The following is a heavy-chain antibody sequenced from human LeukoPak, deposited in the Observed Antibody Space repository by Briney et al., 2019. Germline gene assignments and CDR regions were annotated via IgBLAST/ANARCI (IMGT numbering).Heavy chain of an antibody. V-gene: IGHV4-39*01. J-gene: IGHJ2*01. CDR1: GGSISSSFYY. CDR2: IYHSGST. Sequence: PSETLSLTCTVSGGSISSSFYYWGWIRQPPGKGLEWIGSIYHSGSTYYNPSLKSRVTISVDTSRNQFSLNLSSVTAADTAVYYCARRRRDGYNSRWYFDLWGRGTLVTVSS. D-gene: IGHD5-24*01. CDR3: ARRRRDGYNSRWYFDL.